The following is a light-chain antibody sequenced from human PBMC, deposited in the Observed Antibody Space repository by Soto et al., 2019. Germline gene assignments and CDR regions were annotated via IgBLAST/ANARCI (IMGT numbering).Light chain of an antibody. CDR2: EAS. Sequence: DIQMTQSPSTLSASVGDRVTITCRASQNVNRWLAWYQQKPGKAPSLLIYEASTLQNGVPSRFGGSGSETEFTLTINSLQPDDSATYYCQQYNRYSWTFGQGTKVDI. J-gene: IGKJ1*01. V-gene: IGKV1-5*03. CDR3: QQYNRYSWT. CDR1: QNVNRW.